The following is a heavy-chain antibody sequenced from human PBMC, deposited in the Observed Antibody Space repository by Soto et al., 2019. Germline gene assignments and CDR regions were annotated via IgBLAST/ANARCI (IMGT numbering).Heavy chain of an antibody. CDR1: GGSITSGGIY. CDR2: IYHSGST. D-gene: IGHD6-19*01. V-gene: IGHV4-31*03. Sequence: QVKLQESGPGLVQPAQTLSLSCTVSGGSITSGGIYWSWLRQHPRQGLEWLGYIYHSGSTTYNPSLSSRVTISVDTSKNQFSLTVPTLTLADTAVYYFARFNSRSGTEYFAFWGQGTLVTVSS. J-gene: IGHJ4*02. CDR3: ARFNSRSGTEYFAF.